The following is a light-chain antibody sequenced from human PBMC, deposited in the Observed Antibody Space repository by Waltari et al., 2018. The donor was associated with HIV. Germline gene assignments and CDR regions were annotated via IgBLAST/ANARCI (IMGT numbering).Light chain of an antibody. CDR1: QSISTY. CDR3: QQSYNSPFT. Sequence: DLQMTQPPSSLSASVGDRVTITCRASQSISTYLNWYQHKPGKAPKLLIYAASILQSGVPSRFSGSGSGTDFTLTISSLQPEDFATYYCQQSYNSPFTFGPGTKVDIK. V-gene: IGKV1-39*01. CDR2: AAS. J-gene: IGKJ3*01.